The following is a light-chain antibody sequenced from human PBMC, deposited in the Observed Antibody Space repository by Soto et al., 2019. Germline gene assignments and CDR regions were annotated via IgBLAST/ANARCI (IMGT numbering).Light chain of an antibody. V-gene: IGKV3-15*01. Sequence: EIVMTQSPATLSVSPGERATLSCRASQSVSSNLAWYQQKPGQAPRLLIYGASTRATGIPARFSGSGSGTEFTLTISRLESEDFAVYYCQQYGSSPPLTFGPGTKVDIK. CDR1: QSVSSN. J-gene: IGKJ3*01. CDR3: QQYGSSPPLT. CDR2: GAS.